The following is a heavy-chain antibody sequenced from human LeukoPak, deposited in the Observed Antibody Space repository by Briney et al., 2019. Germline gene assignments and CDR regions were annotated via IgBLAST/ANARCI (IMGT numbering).Heavy chain of an antibody. Sequence: ASETLSLTCTVSGGSVSSGSYYWSWIRQPPGKGLEWIGYIYYSGSTNYNPSLKSRVTISVDTSKNQFSLKLSSVTAADTAVYYCASTVDTAMVSFDPWGQGTLVTVSS. D-gene: IGHD5-18*01. CDR1: GGSVSSGSYY. CDR2: IYYSGST. V-gene: IGHV4-61*01. J-gene: IGHJ5*02. CDR3: ASTVDTAMVSFDP.